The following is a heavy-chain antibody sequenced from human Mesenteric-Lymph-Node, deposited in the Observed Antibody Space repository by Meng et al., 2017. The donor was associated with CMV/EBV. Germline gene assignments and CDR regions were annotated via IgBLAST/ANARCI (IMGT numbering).Heavy chain of an antibody. J-gene: IGHJ4*02. D-gene: IGHD3-16*01. CDR2: INIVEDKT. CDR1: GYTFSSYA. CDR3: ARTNNWGFDY. V-gene: IGHV1-3*04. Sequence: QVQRVQSGAEVKKPGASGKVPCKASGYTFSSYAMHWVRQAPGQRLEWMGWINIVEDKTKTSQNFQGRVTLTRDTSANTAYMELSSLRSDDTAVYYCARTNNWGFDYWGQGTLVTVSS.